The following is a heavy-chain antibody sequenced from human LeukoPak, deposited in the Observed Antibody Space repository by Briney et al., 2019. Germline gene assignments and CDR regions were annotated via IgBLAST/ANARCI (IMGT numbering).Heavy chain of an antibody. Sequence: SETLSLTCTVSGGSISSYYWSWIRQPPGKGLEWIGYIYYSGSTNYNPSLKSRVTISVDTSKNQFSLKLSSVTAADTVVYYCARVMADYDFWSGYPTPFFDYWGQGTLVTVSS. CDR2: IYYSGST. V-gene: IGHV4-59*01. D-gene: IGHD3-3*01. CDR1: GGSISSYY. CDR3: ARVMADYDFWSGYPTPFFDY. J-gene: IGHJ4*02.